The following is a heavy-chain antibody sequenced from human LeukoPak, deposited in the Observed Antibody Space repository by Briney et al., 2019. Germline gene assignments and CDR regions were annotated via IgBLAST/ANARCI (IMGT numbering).Heavy chain of an antibody. CDR3: ARVISSSYYYYMDV. Sequence: PSETLSLTCTVSGGSISSYYWSWIRQPPGKGLEWIGYIYYSGSTNYNPSLKSRVTISVDTSKNQFSLKLSSVTAADTAVYYCARVISSSYYYYMDVWGKGTTVTVS. J-gene: IGHJ6*03. V-gene: IGHV4-59*01. D-gene: IGHD6-13*01. CDR1: GGSISSYY. CDR2: IYYSGST.